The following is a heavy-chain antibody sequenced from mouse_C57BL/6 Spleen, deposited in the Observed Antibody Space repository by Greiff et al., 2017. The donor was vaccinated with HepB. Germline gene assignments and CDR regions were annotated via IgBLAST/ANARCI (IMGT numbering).Heavy chain of an antibody. D-gene: IGHD2-5*01. CDR3: ASYYSNYAMDY. Sequence: QVQLQQSGAELVKPGASVKLSCKASGYTFTSYWMHWVKQRPGQGLEWIGMIHPNSGSTNYNEKFKSKATLTVDKSSSTAYMQHSSLTSEDSAVYYCASYYSNYAMDYWGQGTSVTVSS. J-gene: IGHJ4*01. V-gene: IGHV1-64*01. CDR1: GYTFTSYW. CDR2: IHPNSGST.